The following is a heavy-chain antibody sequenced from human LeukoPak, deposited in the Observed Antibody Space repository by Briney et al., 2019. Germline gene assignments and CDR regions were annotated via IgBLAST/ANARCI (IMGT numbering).Heavy chain of an antibody. D-gene: IGHD2-8*01. J-gene: IGHJ4*02. CDR1: RYTFTSYD. Sequence: GASVKVSCKAARYTFTSYDINWVRQAPGQGLEWIGWMNPDSGNTGCAQKFQGRVTITRSTSINTAYMELGGLTSDDTAIYFCTRGSHRGYCTTSDCYTVDFWGQGTLVSVSS. V-gene: IGHV1-8*01. CDR2: MNPDSGNT. CDR3: TRGSHRGYCTTSDCYTVDF.